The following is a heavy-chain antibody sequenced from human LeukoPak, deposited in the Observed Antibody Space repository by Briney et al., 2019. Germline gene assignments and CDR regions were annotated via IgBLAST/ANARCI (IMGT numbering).Heavy chain of an antibody. V-gene: IGHV3-30-3*02. CDR1: GFTFSSYA. CDR3: AKTRNYGDSTFDY. D-gene: IGHD4-17*01. CDR2: ISYDGSNK. J-gene: IGHJ4*02. Sequence: PGRSLRLSCAASGFTFSSYAMHWVRQAPGKGLEWVAVISYDGSNKYYADSVKGRFTISRDNSKNTLYLQMNSLRAEDTAVYYCAKTRNYGDSTFDYWGQGTLVTVSS.